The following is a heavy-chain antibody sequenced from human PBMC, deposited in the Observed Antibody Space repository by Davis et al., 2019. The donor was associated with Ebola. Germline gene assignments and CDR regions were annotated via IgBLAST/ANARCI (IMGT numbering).Heavy chain of an antibody. CDR2: ISSSSYI. V-gene: IGHV3-21*01. Sequence: GESLKISCAAPGFTFSSYSMNWVRQAPGKGLEWVSSISSSSYIYYADSVKGRFTISRDNAKNSLYLQMNSLRAEDTAVYYCASSGSPRVPFWGQGTMVTVSS. CDR3: ASSGSPRVPF. J-gene: IGHJ3*01. D-gene: IGHD1-26*01. CDR1: GFTFSSYS.